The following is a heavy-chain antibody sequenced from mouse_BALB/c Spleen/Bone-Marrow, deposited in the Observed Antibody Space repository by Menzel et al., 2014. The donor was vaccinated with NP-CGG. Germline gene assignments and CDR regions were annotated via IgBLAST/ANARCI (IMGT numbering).Heavy chain of an antibody. CDR2: IYPGDGET. V-gene: IGHV1-80*01. J-gene: IGHJ4*01. CDR1: GYAFSNYG. D-gene: IGHD2-4*01. CDR3: ASVYDYGRGYAMDY. Sequence: QVQLKESGAELVRPGSSVKISCKDSGYAFSNYGLNWVMQRPGQGLEWIGQIYPGDGETNYNGEFEGRVTLTADKSSSTAYMQVSSLTSEDSAVYFCASVYDYGRGYAMDYWGQGTSVTVSS.